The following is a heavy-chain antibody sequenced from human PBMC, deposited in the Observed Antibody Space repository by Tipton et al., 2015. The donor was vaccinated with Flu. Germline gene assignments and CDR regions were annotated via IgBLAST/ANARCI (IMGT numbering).Heavy chain of an antibody. V-gene: IGHV4-39*07. Sequence: TLSLTCTVSGGSISSSSYYWGWIRQPPGKGLEWIGSIYYSGSTYYNPSLKSRVTISVDTSKNQFSLKLSPVTAADTAVYYCARDGAAILRYFDWLLGADAFDIWGQGTMVTVSS. J-gene: IGHJ3*02. D-gene: IGHD3-9*01. CDR2: IYYSGST. CDR3: ARDGAAILRYFDWLLGADAFDI. CDR1: GGSISSSSYY.